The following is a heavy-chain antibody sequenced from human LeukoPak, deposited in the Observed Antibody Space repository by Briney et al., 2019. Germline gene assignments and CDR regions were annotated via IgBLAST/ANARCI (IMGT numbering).Heavy chain of an antibody. Sequence: SVKVSCKASGGTFSSYAISWVRQAPGQGLEWMGGIIPIFGTANYAQKFQGRVTITADKSTSTACMELSSLRSEDTAVYYCAREGYIFGFDPWGQGTLVTVSS. V-gene: IGHV1-69*06. CDR1: GGTFSSYA. CDR3: AREGYIFGFDP. CDR2: IIPIFGTA. D-gene: IGHD3-3*01. J-gene: IGHJ5*02.